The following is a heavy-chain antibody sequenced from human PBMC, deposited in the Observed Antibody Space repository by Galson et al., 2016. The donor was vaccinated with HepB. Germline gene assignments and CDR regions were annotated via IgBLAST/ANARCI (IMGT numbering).Heavy chain of an antibody. CDR3: AGDHYYYDSSGYDRYFDY. Sequence: GDSISSSGYYWNWIRQHPGKGLEWIGYIYYSGTTHYNPSLKSRVTISVDMSKNQFSLKLSSVTAADTAVYYCAGDHYYYDSSGYDRYFDYWGQGTQVTVSS. CDR2: IYYSGTT. J-gene: IGHJ4*03. CDR1: GDSISSSGYY. V-gene: IGHV4-31*02. D-gene: IGHD3-22*01.